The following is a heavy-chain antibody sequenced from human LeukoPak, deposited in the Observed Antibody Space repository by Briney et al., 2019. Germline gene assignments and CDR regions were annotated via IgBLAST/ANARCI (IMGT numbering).Heavy chain of an antibody. D-gene: IGHD3-10*01. J-gene: IGHJ4*02. CDR2: IYYSGST. CDR1: GGSISGSSYY. Sequence: SETLSLTCTVSGGSISGSSYYWGWIRQPPGKGLEWIGNIYYSGSTYYNPSLKSRVTISVDTSKNQFSLKLTSVTAADTAVYYCARSPGHYHGSGDYWGQGILVTVSS. CDR3: ARSPGHYHGSGDY. V-gene: IGHV4-39*07.